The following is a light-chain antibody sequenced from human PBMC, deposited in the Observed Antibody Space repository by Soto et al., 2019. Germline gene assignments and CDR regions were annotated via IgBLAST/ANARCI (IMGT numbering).Light chain of an antibody. CDR2: DAS. CDR3: QQRSNWPAIT. CDR1: QSVSSNY. V-gene: IGKV3-11*01. Sequence: EIVLTQSPGTLSLSPGERATLSCRASQSVSSNYLAWYQQKPGQAPRLLTYDASNRATGIPARFSGSGSGTDFTLTISSLEPEDFAVYYCQQRSNWPAITFGQGTRLEIK. J-gene: IGKJ5*01.